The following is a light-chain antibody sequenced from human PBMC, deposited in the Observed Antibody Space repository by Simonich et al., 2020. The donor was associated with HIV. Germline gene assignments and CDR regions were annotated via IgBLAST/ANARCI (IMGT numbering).Light chain of an antibody. CDR2: WAS. V-gene: IGKV4-1*01. CDR1: QSVLYTSNNMNY. CDR3: QQYYSTPQT. Sequence: DIVMTQSPDSLAVSLGERATINCKSSQSVLYTSNNMNYLAWYQQKAGQPTKLLIYWASTRESGVPDRFSGSGSGTDFTLTISSLQAEDVAVYYCQQYYSTPQTFGQGTKVEIK. J-gene: IGKJ1*01.